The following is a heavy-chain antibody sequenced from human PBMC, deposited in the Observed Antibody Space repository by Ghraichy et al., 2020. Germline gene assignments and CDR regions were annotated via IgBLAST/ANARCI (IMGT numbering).Heavy chain of an antibody. CDR1: GYTFTEFW. V-gene: IGHV5-51*01. CDR2: IYPGDSDT. CDR3: FIDRSFDHKWFDP. J-gene: IGHJ5*02. Sequence: GESLNISCQASGYTFTEFWIGWVRQVPGKGLEWMGVIYPGDSDTRYNPSFQGHVTISADRSMSTAYLQWTSLKASDTATYYCFIDRSFDHKWFDPWCQGTLVSVSS. D-gene: IGHD3-22*01.